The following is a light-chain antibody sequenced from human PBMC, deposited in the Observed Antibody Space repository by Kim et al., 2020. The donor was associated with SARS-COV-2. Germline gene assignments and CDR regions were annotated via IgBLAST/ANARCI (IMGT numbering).Light chain of an antibody. CDR3: QSYDSSLNIMV. Sequence: QSVLTQPPSVSGAPGQRVTISCTGSSSNIVAGYDVHWYHQVPGTAPKLLIHSNSNRISDRFSGSKSGTSASLAITGLQAEDEADYYCQSYDSSLNIMVFGGGTQLTVL. J-gene: IGLJ2*01. CDR1: SSNIVAGYD. V-gene: IGLV1-40*01. CDR2: SNS.